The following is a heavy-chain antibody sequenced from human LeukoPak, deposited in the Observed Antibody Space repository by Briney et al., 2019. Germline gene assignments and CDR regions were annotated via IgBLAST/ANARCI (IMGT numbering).Heavy chain of an antibody. J-gene: IGHJ4*02. CDR3: AKYLRWLNSPDPPEDY. V-gene: IGHV5-51*01. CDR2: ISPGGSAT. Sequence: VESLKISCKGSGYSFTDNWIAWVRQMPGKGLEWMGIISPGGSATTYSPSFQGHVTISVDNSITTAYLQWSSLKASDTAIYYCAKYLRWLNSPDPPEDYWGQGTLVTVSS. D-gene: IGHD5-18*01. CDR1: GYSFTDNW.